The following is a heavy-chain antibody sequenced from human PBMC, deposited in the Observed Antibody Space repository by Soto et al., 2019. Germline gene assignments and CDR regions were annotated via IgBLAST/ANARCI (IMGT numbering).Heavy chain of an antibody. J-gene: IGHJ6*02. CDR1: GYTFTGYY. D-gene: IGHD2-15*01. CDR2: INPNSGGT. Sequence: ASVKVSCKASGYTFTGYYMHWVRQAPGQGLEWMGWINPNSGGTNYAQKFQGRVTMTRDTSISTAYMELSRLRSDDTAAYYCARDLGVVVVAATRVRNYYYYGMDVWGQGTTVTVSS. V-gene: IGHV1-2*02. CDR3: ARDLGVVVVAATRVRNYYYYGMDV.